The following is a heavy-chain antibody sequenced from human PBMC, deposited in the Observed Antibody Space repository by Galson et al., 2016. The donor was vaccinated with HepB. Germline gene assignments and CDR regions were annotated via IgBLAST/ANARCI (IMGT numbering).Heavy chain of an antibody. CDR3: ARHLTLYSSVDKQMLPYYYGMDI. D-gene: IGHD6-19*01. CDR2: INPTSVST. Sequence: SVKVSCKASGYTLTNHYLHWVRQAPGQGLEWMGIINPTSVSTTYAEKFQGRITMTRDTSTSTMYMELSSLKASDTAMYYCARHLTLYSSVDKQMLPYYYGMDIWGQGTTVTVSS. CDR1: GYTLTNHY. J-gene: IGHJ6*02. V-gene: IGHV1-46*01.